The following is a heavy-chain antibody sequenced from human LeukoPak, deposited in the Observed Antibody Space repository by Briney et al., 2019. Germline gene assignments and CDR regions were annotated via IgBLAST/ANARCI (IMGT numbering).Heavy chain of an antibody. Sequence: ASVKVSCKASGYTFTGYYMHWVRQAPGQGLEWMGWINPNSGGTNYAQKFQGRVTMTRDTSISTAYMELSRLRYDDTAVYYCARDSGDGYGMDVWGQGTTVTVSS. CDR1: GYTFTGYY. V-gene: IGHV1-2*02. J-gene: IGHJ6*02. CDR3: ARDSGDGYGMDV. CDR2: INPNSGGT. D-gene: IGHD5-24*01.